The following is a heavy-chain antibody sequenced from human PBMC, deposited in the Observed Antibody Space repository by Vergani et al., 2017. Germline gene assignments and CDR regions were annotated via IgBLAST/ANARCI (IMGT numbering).Heavy chain of an antibody. V-gene: IGHV1-69*06. J-gene: IGHJ6*02. CDR2: IIPIFGTA. CDR1: GGTFSSYA. CDR3: ASTSWAAGAGDYYFFFGLDV. Sequence: QVQLVQSGAEVKKPGSSVKVSCKASGGTFSSYAISWVRQAPGQGLEWMGGIIPIFGTANYAQKFQGRVTMTADKSTSTAYMELSSLRSEDTAEYYCASTSWAAGAGDYYFFFGLDVWGQGTTVTVSS. D-gene: IGHD6-19*01.